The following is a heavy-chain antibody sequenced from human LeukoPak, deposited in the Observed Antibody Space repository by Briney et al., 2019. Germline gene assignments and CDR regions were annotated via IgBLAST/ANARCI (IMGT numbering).Heavy chain of an antibody. Sequence: GGSLRLSCAASGFTISSYEMNWVRQAPGKGLEWVSYISSSASTIHYADSVKGRFTISRDNAKNSLYLQMNSLGAEDTAVYYCTGRYFDWLLRSYFDYWGQGTLVTVSS. V-gene: IGHV3-48*03. CDR1: GFTISSYE. CDR3: TGRYFDWLLRSYFDY. D-gene: IGHD3-9*01. J-gene: IGHJ4*02. CDR2: ISSSASTI.